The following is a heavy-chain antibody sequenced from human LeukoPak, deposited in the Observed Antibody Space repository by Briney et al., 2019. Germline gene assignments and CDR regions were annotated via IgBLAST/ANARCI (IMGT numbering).Heavy chain of an antibody. Sequence: GGSLRLSCAASGFTFSSYAMSWVRQAPGKGLEWVSIISGSGGSTYYADSVKGRFTISRDNSKNTLYLQMNSLRAEDTAVYYCAKDPRVVGGYYFDYWGQGTLVTVSS. CDR3: AKDPRVVGGYYFDY. CDR1: GFTFSSYA. D-gene: IGHD2-2*01. J-gene: IGHJ4*02. CDR2: ISGSGGST. V-gene: IGHV3-23*01.